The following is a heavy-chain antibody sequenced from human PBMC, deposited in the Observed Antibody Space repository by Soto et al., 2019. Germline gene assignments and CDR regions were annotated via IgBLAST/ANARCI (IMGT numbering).Heavy chain of an antibody. CDR1: GGSISSGGYY. CDR2: INYSGST. J-gene: IGHJ5*02. Sequence: SETLSLTCTVSGGSISSGGYYWSWIRQHPGKGLEWIAYINYSGSTNYNPSLKSRVTISVDTSKNQFSLKLSSVTAADTAVYYCARAGYSAMYSSGWYGDWFDPWGQGTLVTVSS. D-gene: IGHD6-19*01. CDR3: ARAGYSAMYSSGWYGDWFDP. V-gene: IGHV4-31*03.